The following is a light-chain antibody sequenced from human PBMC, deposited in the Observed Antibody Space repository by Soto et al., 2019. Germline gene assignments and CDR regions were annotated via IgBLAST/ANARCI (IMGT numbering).Light chain of an antibody. Sequence: QSVLTQPPSASGSPGQSVTISCTGTITDVGGYNFVSWYQQHPGKAPKLIIYEVTQRPSGVPDRFSGSKSGNTASLAVSGLQGEDEADYYCSSYAGTDIILFGGGTKLTVL. V-gene: IGLV2-8*01. J-gene: IGLJ2*01. CDR3: SSYAGTDIIL. CDR1: ITDVGGYNF. CDR2: EVT.